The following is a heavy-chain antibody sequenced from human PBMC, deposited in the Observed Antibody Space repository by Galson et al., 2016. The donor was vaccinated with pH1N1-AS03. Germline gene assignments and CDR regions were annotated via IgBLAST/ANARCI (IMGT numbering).Heavy chain of an antibody. J-gene: IGHJ6*03. Sequence: SLRLSCAASGFTFSNHAMHWVRQGTGRGLEWVSGIGPGGDTYYGGSVKGRFTISRETAKNSLYLQMNSLRPEDTAVYYCARDKSLYFCYMDVWGKGTTVIVSS. D-gene: IGHD2/OR15-2a*01. CDR2: IGPGGDT. V-gene: IGHV3-13*01. CDR1: GFTFSNHA. CDR3: ARDKSLYFCYMDV.